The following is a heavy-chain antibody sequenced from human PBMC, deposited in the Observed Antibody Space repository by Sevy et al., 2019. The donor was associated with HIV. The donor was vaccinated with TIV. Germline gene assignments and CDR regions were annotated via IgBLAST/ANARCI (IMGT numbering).Heavy chain of an antibody. Sequence: ASVKVSCKSSGRTFRSNAISWVRQAPGQGLEWMGGIIPMFGTANYAQKFQGRVTITADESANTAYMELSSLRSDDTAIYYCARSISWYASFDYWGQGTLVTVSS. V-gene: IGHV1-69*13. D-gene: IGHD6-13*01. CDR3: ARSISWYASFDY. J-gene: IGHJ4*02. CDR2: IIPMFGTA. CDR1: GRTFRSNA.